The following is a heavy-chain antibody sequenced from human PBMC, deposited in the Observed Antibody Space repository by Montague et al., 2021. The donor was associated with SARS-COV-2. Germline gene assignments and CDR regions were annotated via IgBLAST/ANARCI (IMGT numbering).Heavy chain of an antibody. CDR2: ISVSGDST. CDR3: AREGHSSGRFGAFDV. D-gene: IGHD6-19*01. V-gene: IGHV3-23*01. Sequence: SLRLSCAASGFNFDNSVMTWVRQAPGKGLEWVSSISVSGDSTHYADSVKDRFTISRDNSRSTLYLQMSLLTAEDTAMFYCAREGHSSGRFGAFDVWGQGTMVTVSS. J-gene: IGHJ3*01. CDR1: GFNFDNSV.